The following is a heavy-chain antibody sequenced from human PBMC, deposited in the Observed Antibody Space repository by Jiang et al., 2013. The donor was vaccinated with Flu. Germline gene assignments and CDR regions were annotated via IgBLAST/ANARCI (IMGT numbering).Heavy chain of an antibody. D-gene: IGHD3-22*01. CDR2: IIPIFGTA. Sequence: GGTFSSYAISWVRQAPGQGLEWMGGIIPIFGTANYAQKFQGRVTITADESTSTAYMELSSLRSDDTAVYYCARDPTYYYDSSGYSLFAFDIWGQGTMVTVSS. J-gene: IGHJ3*02. V-gene: IGHV1-69*01. CDR3: ARDPTYYYDSSGYSLFAFDI. CDR1: GGTFSSYA.